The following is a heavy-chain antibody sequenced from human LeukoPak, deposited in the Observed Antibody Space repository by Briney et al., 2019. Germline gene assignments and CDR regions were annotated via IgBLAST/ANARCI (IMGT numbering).Heavy chain of an antibody. CDR3: AKEGLLRNFDY. V-gene: IGHV3-9*03. Sequence: GRSLRLSXAASGFTFDDYAMHWVRQSPGKGLEWLSGISWNSGSIGYADSVKGRFTISRDNAKNSLYLQMNSLRAEDMALYYCAKEGLLRNFDYWGQGTLVTVSS. J-gene: IGHJ4*02. D-gene: IGHD3-22*01. CDR1: GFTFDDYA. CDR2: ISWNSGSI.